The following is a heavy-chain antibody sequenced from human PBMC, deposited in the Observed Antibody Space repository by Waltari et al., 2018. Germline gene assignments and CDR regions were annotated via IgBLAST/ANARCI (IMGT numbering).Heavy chain of an antibody. V-gene: IGHV3-21*01. CDR2: ISSSSSYI. D-gene: IGHD3-10*01. CDR1: GFTFSIYS. CDR3: ANTYYYGSGSYPEADY. J-gene: IGHJ4*02. Sequence: EVQLVESGGGLVKPGGSLRLSCAASGFTFSIYSMNWVRQAPGEGLEWVSTISSSSSYIYYADSVKGRFTISRDNAKNSLYLQMNSLRAEDTAVYYCANTYYYGSGSYPEADYWGQGTLVTVSS.